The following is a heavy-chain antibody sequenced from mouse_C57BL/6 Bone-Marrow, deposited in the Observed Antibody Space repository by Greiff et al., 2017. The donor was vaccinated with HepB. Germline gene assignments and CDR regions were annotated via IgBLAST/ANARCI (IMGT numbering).Heavy chain of an antibody. CDR2: IDPENGDT. V-gene: IGHV14-4*01. J-gene: IGHJ4*01. CDR3: TNDYDAYAMDY. CDR1: GFNIKDDY. Sequence: VQLQQSGAELVRPGASVKLSCTASGFNIKDDYMHWVKQRPEQGLEWIGWIDPENGDTEYASKFQGKATITADTSSNTAYLQLSSLTSEDTAVYYCTNDYDAYAMDYWGQGTSVTVSS. D-gene: IGHD2-4*01.